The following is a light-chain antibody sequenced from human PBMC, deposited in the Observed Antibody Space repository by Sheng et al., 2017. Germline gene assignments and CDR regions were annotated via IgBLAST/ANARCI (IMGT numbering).Light chain of an antibody. V-gene: IGKV3-11*01. Sequence: DIVLTQSPDTLSLSPGERATLSCRASQSVGSYLAWYQQKPGQAPRLLIYDASNRATGIPARFSGRGSGTDFTLTISSLEPEDFAVYYCQQRSNWRGTFGQGTKVEIK. J-gene: IGKJ1*01. CDR3: QQRSNWRGT. CDR2: DAS. CDR1: QSVGSY.